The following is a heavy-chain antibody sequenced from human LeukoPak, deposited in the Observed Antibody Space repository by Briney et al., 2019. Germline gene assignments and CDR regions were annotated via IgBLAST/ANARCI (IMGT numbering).Heavy chain of an antibody. J-gene: IGHJ4*02. Sequence: GGSLRLSCAASGFTFSSYGMHWVRQAPGKGLEYVSAISSNGGSTYYANSVKGRFTISRDNSKNTLYLQMGSLRAEDMAVYYCARGGLYSGYDKPWDYWGQGTLVTVSS. D-gene: IGHD5-12*01. CDR2: ISSNGGST. CDR3: ARGGLYSGYDKPWDY. CDR1: GFTFSSYG. V-gene: IGHV3-64*01.